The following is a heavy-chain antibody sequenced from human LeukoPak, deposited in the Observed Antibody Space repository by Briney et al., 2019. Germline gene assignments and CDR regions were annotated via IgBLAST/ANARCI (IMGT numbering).Heavy chain of an antibody. CDR3: ARQTTMVRGGRYYYYYYYMDV. J-gene: IGHJ6*03. Sequence: PGGSLRLSCAASGFTVSNKYMTWVRQAPGKGLVWVSRINSDGSSTSYADSVKGRFTISRDNAKNTLYLQMNSLRAEDTAVYYCARQTTMVRGGRYYYYYYYMDVWGKGTTVTVSS. CDR2: INSDGSST. D-gene: IGHD3-10*01. CDR1: GFTVSNKY. V-gene: IGHV3-74*01.